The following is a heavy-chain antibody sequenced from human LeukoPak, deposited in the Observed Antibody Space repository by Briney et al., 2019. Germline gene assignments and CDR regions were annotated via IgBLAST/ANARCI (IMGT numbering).Heavy chain of an antibody. J-gene: IGHJ1*01. D-gene: IGHD1-26*01. CDR1: GYTFTSYG. V-gene: IGHV1-18*01. CDR2: ISAYNGNT. Sequence: ASVKVSCKASGYTFTSYGISWVRQAPGQGLEWMGWISAYNGNTNYAQKLQGRVTMTTDTSTGTAYMELRSLRSDDTAVYYCVRGVSGSYSAEYFQHWGQGTLVTVSS. CDR3: VRGVSGSYSAEYFQH.